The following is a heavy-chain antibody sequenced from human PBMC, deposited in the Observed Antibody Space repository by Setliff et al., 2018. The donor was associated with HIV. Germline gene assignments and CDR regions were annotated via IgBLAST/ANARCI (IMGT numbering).Heavy chain of an antibody. CDR1: GDSVTSGGYF. D-gene: IGHD3-16*01. V-gene: IGHV4-31*03. J-gene: IGHJ4*02. CDR2: IYKNGDT. Sequence: SETLSLTCTVSGDSVTSGGYFWIWIRQHPGQGLEWMGYIYKNGDTYYNLSLKSRMTISLDTSKNQFFLKLNSVTAADTAVYYCARGGSPIYYFDYWSQGTLVTVSS. CDR3: ARGGSPIYYFDY.